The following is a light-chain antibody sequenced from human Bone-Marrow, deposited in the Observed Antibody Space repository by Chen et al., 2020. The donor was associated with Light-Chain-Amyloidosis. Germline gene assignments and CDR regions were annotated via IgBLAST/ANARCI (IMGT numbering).Light chain of an antibody. J-gene: IGLJ3*02. CDR3: QSYQGSSQGV. CDR1: SGRNATNY. V-gene: IGLV6-57*01. CDR2: EDD. Sequence: NFMLTQPPSGSASPVKTVSISCTRSSGRNATNYVQWYQQRPGSSPTTVIYEDDQRPSGVPDRFSGSIDRSSNSASLTISGLKTEDEADYYCQSYQGSSQGVFGGGTKLTVL.